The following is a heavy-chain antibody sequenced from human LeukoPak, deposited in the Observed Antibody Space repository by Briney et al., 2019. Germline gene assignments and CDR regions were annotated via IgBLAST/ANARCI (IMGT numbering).Heavy chain of an antibody. J-gene: IGHJ4*02. CDR1: GGSISSGGYY. D-gene: IGHD2-15*01. CDR3: ARERYCSGGSCYPIWLN. CDR2: IYYSGST. Sequence: PSETLSLTCTVSGGSISSGGYYWSWIRQHPGKGLEWIGYIYYSGSTYYNPSLKSPVTISVDTSKNQFSLKMNSVTAADTAVYYCARERYCSGGSCYPIWLNWGQGTLVTVSS. V-gene: IGHV4-31*01.